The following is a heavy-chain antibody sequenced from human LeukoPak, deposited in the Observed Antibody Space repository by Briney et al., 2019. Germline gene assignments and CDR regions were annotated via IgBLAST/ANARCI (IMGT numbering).Heavy chain of an antibody. Sequence: ASETLSLTCTVSGGSISSGSYYWSWIRQPAGKGLEWIGRIYTSGSTNYNPSLKSRVTISVDTSKNQFSLKLSSVTAADTAVYYCARDLNAEGAKTGHAFDIWGQGTMVTVSS. CDR2: IYTSGST. V-gene: IGHV4-61*02. CDR1: GGSISSGSYY. D-gene: IGHD1-26*01. CDR3: ARDLNAEGAKTGHAFDI. J-gene: IGHJ3*02.